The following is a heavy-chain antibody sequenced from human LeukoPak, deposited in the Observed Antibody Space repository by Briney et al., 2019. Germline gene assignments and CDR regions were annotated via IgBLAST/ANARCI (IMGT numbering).Heavy chain of an antibody. Sequence: GESLRISCKGSGYTFTSYWISWVRPMPGKGLGWMGMIDPTDSYTNYSPSFQGHVTISADKSISAAYLQWSSLKTSDTAMYYCARTAQDFYDSGSPDYWGQGTLVTVSS. V-gene: IGHV5-10-1*01. CDR2: IDPTDSYT. CDR1: GYTFTSYW. D-gene: IGHD3-10*01. CDR3: ARTAQDFYDSGSPDY. J-gene: IGHJ4*02.